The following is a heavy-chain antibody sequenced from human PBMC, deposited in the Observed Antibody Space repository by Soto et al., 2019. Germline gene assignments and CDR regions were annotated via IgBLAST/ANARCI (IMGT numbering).Heavy chain of an antibody. J-gene: IGHJ6*02. CDR3: ARDEGSDTAMVTGLYYGMDV. CDR1: GFTFSSYG. Sequence: QVQLVESGGGVVQPGRSLRLSCAASGFTFSSYGMHWVRQAPGKGLEWVAVIWYDGSNKYYADSVKGRFTISRDNSKNTVYLQMNSLRAEDTAVYYCARDEGSDTAMVTGLYYGMDVWGQGTTVTVSS. D-gene: IGHD5-18*01. CDR2: IWYDGSNK. V-gene: IGHV3-33*01.